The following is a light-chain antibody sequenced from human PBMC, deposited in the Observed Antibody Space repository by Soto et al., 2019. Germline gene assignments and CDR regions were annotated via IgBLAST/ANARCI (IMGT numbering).Light chain of an antibody. CDR1: QRISSW. CDR2: KAS. Sequence: DIKMTQSPSILSASVGDRVTITCRASQRISSWLAWYQQKPGKAPKLLIYKASGLESGVPSRFSGSGSGTDFTLTISSLQPDDFATYYCQQYNSYSPLTFGGGTKVAIK. J-gene: IGKJ4*01. V-gene: IGKV1-5*03. CDR3: QQYNSYSPLT.